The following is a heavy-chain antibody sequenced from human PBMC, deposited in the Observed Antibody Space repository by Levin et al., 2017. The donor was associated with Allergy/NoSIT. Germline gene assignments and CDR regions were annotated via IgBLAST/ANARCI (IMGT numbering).Heavy chain of an antibody. CDR3: AKVGPIAAAKYNWFDP. CDR1: GFTFSSYA. D-gene: IGHD6-13*01. V-gene: IGHV3-23*01. CDR2: ISGSGGST. Sequence: GESLKISCAASGFTFSSYAMSWVRQAPGKGLEWVSAISGSGGSTYYADSVKGRFTISRDNSKNTLYLQMNSLRAEDTAVYYCAKVGPIAAAKYNWFDPWGQGTLVTVSS. J-gene: IGHJ5*02.